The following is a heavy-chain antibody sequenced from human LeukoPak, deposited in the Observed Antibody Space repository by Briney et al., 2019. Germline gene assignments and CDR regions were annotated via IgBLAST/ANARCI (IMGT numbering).Heavy chain of an antibody. J-gene: IGHJ4*02. Sequence: PSGTLSLTCAVSGGSITTTNWWSWVRQPPGKGLEWIGEVHLSGATNYNPSLESRVSMSIDKSKNHLSLEVTSVTAADTAIYYCTRESGAFSPLGFWGQGTLLTVSS. V-gene: IGHV4-4*02. CDR1: GGSITTTNW. CDR2: VHLSGAT. D-gene: IGHD1-26*01. CDR3: TRESGAFSPLGF.